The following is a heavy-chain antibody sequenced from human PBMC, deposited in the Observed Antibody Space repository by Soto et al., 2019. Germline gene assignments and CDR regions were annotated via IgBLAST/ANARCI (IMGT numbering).Heavy chain of an antibody. CDR2: IIPIFGTA. CDR3: ARGGRRDYGETDAFDI. V-gene: IGHV1-69*01. D-gene: IGHD3-16*01. Sequence: QVQLVQSGAEVKKPGSSVKVSCKASGGTFSSYAISWVRQAPGQGLEWMGGIIPIFGTANYAQKFQGRVTITADESTSTAYMELSGLRSEDTAVYYCARGGRRDYGETDAFDIWGQGTMVTVSS. J-gene: IGHJ3*02. CDR1: GGTFSSYA.